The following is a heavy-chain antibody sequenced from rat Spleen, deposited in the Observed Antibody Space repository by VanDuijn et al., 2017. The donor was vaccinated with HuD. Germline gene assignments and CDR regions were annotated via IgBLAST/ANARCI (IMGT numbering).Heavy chain of an antibody. V-gene: IGHV5-46*01. CDR1: GFTFNSFP. CDR3: TTGPSPGTMMVLIQGYFDN. Sequence: EVQLVESGGGLVQPGRSMKLSCSASGFTFNSFPMAWVRQAPTKGLEWVASISPSGTKSHYRDSVKGRFTISRDNVKSSLYLQMDSLRSEDTATYYCTTGPSPGTMMVLIQGYFDNWGQGVMVTVSS. D-gene: IGHD1-12*02. J-gene: IGHJ2*01. CDR2: ISPSGTKS.